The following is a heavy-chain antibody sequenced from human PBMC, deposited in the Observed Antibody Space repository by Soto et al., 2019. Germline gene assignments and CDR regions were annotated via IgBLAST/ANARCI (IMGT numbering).Heavy chain of an antibody. CDR3: ARGAPERQKRTKWFDP. CDR2: IYYSGST. J-gene: IGHJ5*02. Sequence: SETLSLTCTVSCCSISSYYWSWIRQPPGNGLEWIGYIYYSGSTNYNPSLKSRVTISVDTSKNQFSLKLSSVTAADAAVYYCARGAPERQKRTKWFDPCGQGTLVTFSS. V-gene: IGHV4-59*01. CDR1: CCSISSYY.